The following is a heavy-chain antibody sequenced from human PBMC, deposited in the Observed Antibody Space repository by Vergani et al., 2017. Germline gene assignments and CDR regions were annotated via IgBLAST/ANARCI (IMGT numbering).Heavy chain of an antibody. J-gene: IGHJ5*01. CDR2: INPSGGYT. D-gene: IGHD3-10*01. CDR1: GYAFTSYH. CDR3: AREWVTSMVRGVLSATEVDT. Sequence: QVHLVQSGAEVKKPGASVKVSCKASGYAFTSYHMHWVRQAPGQGLEWMGIINPSGGYTRYSQKFQGRVTMTRDTSTSTVFMELSSLRSEDTAVYYCAREWVTSMVRGVLSATEVDTWGQGTLVIVSA. V-gene: IGHV1-46*03.